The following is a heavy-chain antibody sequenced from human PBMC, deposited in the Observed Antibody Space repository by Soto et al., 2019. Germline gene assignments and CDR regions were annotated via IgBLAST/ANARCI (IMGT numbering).Heavy chain of an antibody. CDR1: GGSLRGYS. CDR2: VYSGGGT. D-gene: IGHD6-19*01. J-gene: IGHJ3*02. V-gene: IGHV4-59*08. Sequence: PSETLSLTCTVSGGSLRGYSWSWIRQSPGKGLEWIGYVYSGGGTNYSPSFMGRVTISVDTTDNQFSLKLNSVTAADTAMYYCAHCSSGRAFDIWGQGTMVTVSS. CDR3: AHCSSGRAFDI.